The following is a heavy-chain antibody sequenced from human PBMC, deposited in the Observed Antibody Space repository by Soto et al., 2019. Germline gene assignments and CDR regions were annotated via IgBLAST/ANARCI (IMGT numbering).Heavy chain of an antibody. CDR3: AHPGGHGVFDAVDS. V-gene: IGHV3-23*01. J-gene: IGHJ3*02. CDR2: ISSSGGST. CDR1: GFIFSAYA. D-gene: IGHD2-8*01. Sequence: GGSLRRSCAASGFIFSAYAMNWVRQAPVKGLEWVSAISSSGGSTYYAESVRGRFTISRDNSINTLYLQMSSLRTEDTAVYYCAHPGGHGVFDAVDSWGRLTMLAV.